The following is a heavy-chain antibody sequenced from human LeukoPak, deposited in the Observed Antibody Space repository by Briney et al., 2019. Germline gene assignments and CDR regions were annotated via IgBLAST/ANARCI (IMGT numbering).Heavy chain of an antibody. Sequence: SETLSLTCTVSGASVSSTSYYWGWIRQPPGKGLEWIGSTYYSASPYQNPALKSRVTMSVDTSKNQFSLKLSSMTAADTAVYYCARGEGGVWGQGTMVTVSS. V-gene: IGHV4-39*07. CDR3: ARGEGGV. J-gene: IGHJ3*01. CDR2: TYYSASP. D-gene: IGHD3-16*01. CDR1: GASVSSTSYY.